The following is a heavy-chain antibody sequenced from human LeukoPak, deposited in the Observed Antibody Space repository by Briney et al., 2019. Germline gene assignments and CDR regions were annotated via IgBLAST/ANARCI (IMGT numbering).Heavy chain of an antibody. J-gene: IGHJ4*02. V-gene: IGHV4-61*09. Sequence: SQTLSLTCTVSGGSISSGSYYWSWIRQPAGKGLEWIGNLFYKRGAWYKSSLKSRVTTSVDTSKNELSLTLTSVTAADTAVYCARWTDCGGDCHILEYWGQGILVTVSS. D-gene: IGHD2-21*02. CDR2: LFYKRGA. CDR1: GGSISSGSYY. CDR3: RWTDCGGDCHILEY.